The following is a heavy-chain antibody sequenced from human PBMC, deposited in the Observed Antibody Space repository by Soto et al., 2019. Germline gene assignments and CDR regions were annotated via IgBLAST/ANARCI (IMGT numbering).Heavy chain of an antibody. V-gene: IGHV3-23*01. CDR1: GFTFSSYA. Sequence: EVQLLESGGGLVQPGGSLRLSCAASGFTFSSYAMRWVRQAPGKGLEWVADISGGGDNTYYADSVRGRFTISRDNSKNSRYMQMNSLRAEDTAKYYCAKDRLSSGSGVRFDPWGQGTLVTVSS. D-gene: IGHD3-22*01. J-gene: IGHJ5*02. CDR2: ISGGGDNT. CDR3: AKDRLSSGSGVRFDP.